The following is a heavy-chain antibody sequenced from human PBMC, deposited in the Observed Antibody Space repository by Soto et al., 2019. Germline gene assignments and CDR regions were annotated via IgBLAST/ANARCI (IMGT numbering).Heavy chain of an antibody. V-gene: IGHV3-23*01. CDR2: IRDSGDSS. J-gene: IGHJ6*02. Sequence: EVQLLESGGGLVQPGGSLRLSCAASGFTLSSYAMSWVRQAPGKGLEWVSTIRDSGDSSYYVDSVKGRFTISRDNSKNTLDLQMNSLRAEDMAVYYCAKGDGRHYFYGIDVWGQGTTVTVSS. CDR3: AKGDGRHYFYGIDV. CDR1: GFTLSSYA.